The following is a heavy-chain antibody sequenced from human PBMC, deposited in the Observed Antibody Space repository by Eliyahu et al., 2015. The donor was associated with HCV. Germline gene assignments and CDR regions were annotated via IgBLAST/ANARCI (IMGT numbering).Heavy chain of an antibody. J-gene: IGHJ4*02. CDR3: AKEFTRSLWFGELQPAEFHY. Sequence: EVQLLESGGGLVQPGGSLRLSCAASGFTFSSYAMSWVRQAPGKGLEWVSAISGSGGSTYYADSVKGRFTISRDNSKNTLYLXMNSLRAEDTAVYYCAKEFTRSLWFGELQPAEFHYWGQGTLVTVSS. V-gene: IGHV3-23*01. D-gene: IGHD3-10*01. CDR2: ISGSGGST. CDR1: GFTFSSYA.